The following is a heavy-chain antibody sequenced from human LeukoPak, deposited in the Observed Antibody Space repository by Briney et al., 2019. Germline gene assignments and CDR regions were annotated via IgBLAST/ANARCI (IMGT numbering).Heavy chain of an antibody. CDR2: ISGSGGST. CDR1: GFTFSTYW. J-gene: IGHJ4*02. V-gene: IGHV3-23*01. D-gene: IGHD3-16*01. CDR3: AKGYYDYVWGSYYFDY. Sequence: GGSLRLSCAASGFTFSTYWMSWVRQAPGKGLEWVSAISGSGGSTYYADSVKGRFTISRDNSRDTLYLQMNSLRAEDTAVYYCAKGYYDYVWGSYYFDYWGQGTLVTVSS.